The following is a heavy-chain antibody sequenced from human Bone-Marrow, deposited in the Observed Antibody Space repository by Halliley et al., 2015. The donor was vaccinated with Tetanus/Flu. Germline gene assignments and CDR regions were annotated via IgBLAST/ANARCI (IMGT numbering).Heavy chain of an antibody. Sequence: DNSNKYYAEPGKGRFTISRDSSKNTLFLQMNSLRVEDTAMYFCAREGKGSSWYVADWGQGTRVTVSS. CDR3: AREGKGSSWYVAD. V-gene: IGHV3-30*07. CDR2: DNSNK. D-gene: IGHD6-13*01. J-gene: IGHJ4*02.